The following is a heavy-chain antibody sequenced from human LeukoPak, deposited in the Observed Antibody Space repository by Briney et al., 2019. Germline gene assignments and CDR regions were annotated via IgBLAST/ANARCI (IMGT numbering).Heavy chain of an antibody. D-gene: IGHD6-6*01. CDR2: IYSGGST. V-gene: IGHV3-66*01. CDR1: GFTVSSNY. J-gene: IGHJ4*02. Sequence: GGSLRLSCAASGFTVSSNYMSWVRQAPGKGLEWVSVIYSGGSTYYADSVKGRFTISRGNSKNTLYLQMNSLRAEDTAVYYCARDLFSSSPTPTGDYWGQGTLVTVSS. CDR3: ARDLFSSSPTPTGDY.